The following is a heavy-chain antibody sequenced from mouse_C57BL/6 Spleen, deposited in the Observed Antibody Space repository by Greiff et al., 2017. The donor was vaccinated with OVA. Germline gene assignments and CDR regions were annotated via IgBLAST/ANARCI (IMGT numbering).Heavy chain of an antibody. Sequence: EVKVVESGGGLVKPGGSLKLSCAASGFTFSSYAMSWVRQTPEKRLEWVATISDGGSYTYYPDNVKGRFTISRDNAKNNLYLQMSHLKSEDTAMYYCARKAITTVVNWYFDVWGTGTTVTVSS. CDR3: ARKAITTVVNWYFDV. V-gene: IGHV5-4*03. CDR2: ISDGGSYT. CDR1: GFTFSSYA. J-gene: IGHJ1*03. D-gene: IGHD1-1*01.